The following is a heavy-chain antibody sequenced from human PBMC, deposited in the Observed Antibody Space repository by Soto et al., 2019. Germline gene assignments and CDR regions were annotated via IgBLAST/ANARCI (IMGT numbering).Heavy chain of an antibody. CDR1: GFTFSRHW. CDR2: INSDGSST. Sequence: EVQLVESGGGLVQPGVSLRLSCAAAGFTFSRHWIHWVRQAPGKGLVWVSRINSDGSSTNYADSVKGRFTISRDNAKNTLYLHMNSLRAEDTAVYYCAIGMLYLYGTDVWDPGTTVTVSS. CDR3: AIGMLYLYGTDV. D-gene: IGHD2-8*01. V-gene: IGHV3-74*01. J-gene: IGHJ6*02.